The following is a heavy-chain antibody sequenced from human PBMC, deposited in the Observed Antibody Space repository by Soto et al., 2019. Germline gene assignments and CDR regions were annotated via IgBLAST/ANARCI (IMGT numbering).Heavy chain of an antibody. V-gene: IGHV4-31*03. CDR3: ARDVARGGNFDY. J-gene: IGHJ4*02. CDR1: GGSISSGGYY. D-gene: IGHD3-16*01. CDR2: IYYSGST. Sequence: QVQLQESGPGLVKPSQTLSLTCTVSGGSISSGGYYWSWIRQHPGKGLEWIGYIYYSGSTYYNPSLKSRVTISLDTSKNQFSLKLSSVTAADPAVYYCARDVARGGNFDYWGQGTLVTVSS.